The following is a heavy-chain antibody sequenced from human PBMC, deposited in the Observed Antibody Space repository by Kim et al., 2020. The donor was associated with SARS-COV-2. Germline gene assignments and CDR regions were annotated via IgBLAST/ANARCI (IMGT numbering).Heavy chain of an antibody. Sequence: SGPTLVNPTQTLTLTCTFSGFSLRTSGMCVSWIRQPPGKALEWLALIDWDDDKYYSTSLKTRLTISKDTSKNQVVLTMTNMDPVDTATYYCARNRQGSGWYADWGQGTLVTVSS. CDR1: GFSLRTSGMC. J-gene: IGHJ4*02. D-gene: IGHD6-19*01. V-gene: IGHV2-70*01. CDR3: ARNRQGSGWYAD. CDR2: IDWDDDK.